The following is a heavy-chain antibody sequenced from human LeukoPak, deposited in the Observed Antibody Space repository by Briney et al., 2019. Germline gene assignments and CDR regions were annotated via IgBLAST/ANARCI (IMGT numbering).Heavy chain of an antibody. CDR2: MNPNSGNT. Sequence: ASVKVSCKASGYTFTSYDINWVRQATGQGLEWMGWMNPNSGNTGYAQKFQGRVTITRNTSISTAYMELSSLRSEDTAVYYCARGYYGDYAYYYYYMDVWGQGTLVIVSS. V-gene: IGHV1-8*03. D-gene: IGHD4-17*01. CDR3: ARGYYGDYAYYYYYMDV. J-gene: IGHJ6*03. CDR1: GYTFTSYD.